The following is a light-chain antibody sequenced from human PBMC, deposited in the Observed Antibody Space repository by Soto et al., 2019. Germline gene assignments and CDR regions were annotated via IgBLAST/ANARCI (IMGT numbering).Light chain of an antibody. CDR2: DVN. Sequence: QSVLTQPASVSGSPGQSITISCSGATSDIHDFNSISWYRHHPGKAPRLIVYDVNKRPSGISPRFSGSKSGLTASLTISGLQGEDEADYFCTSYTAENTLVFGTGTKVTVL. J-gene: IGLJ1*01. CDR1: TSDIHDFNS. V-gene: IGLV2-14*01. CDR3: TSYTAENTLV.